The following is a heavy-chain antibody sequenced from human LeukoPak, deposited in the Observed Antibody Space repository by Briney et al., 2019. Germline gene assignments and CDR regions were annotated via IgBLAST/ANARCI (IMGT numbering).Heavy chain of an antibody. CDR1: GYTLTELS. CDR3: ATDPISYYYDSSGTQIDY. J-gene: IGHJ4*02. D-gene: IGHD3-22*01. Sequence: GASVKVSCKVSGYTLTELSMHWVRQAPGKGLEWMGGFDPEDGETIYAQKFQGRVTMTEDTSTDTAYMELSSLRSEDTAVYYCATDPISYYYDSSGTQIDYWGQGTLATVSS. V-gene: IGHV1-24*01. CDR2: FDPEDGET.